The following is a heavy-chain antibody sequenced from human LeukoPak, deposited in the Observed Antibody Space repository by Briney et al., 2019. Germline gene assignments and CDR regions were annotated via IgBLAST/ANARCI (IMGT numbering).Heavy chain of an antibody. CDR2: IRYDGSNK. V-gene: IGHV3-30*02. CDR3: ASTVSGFGELNY. J-gene: IGHJ4*02. CDR1: GFTFSSYG. D-gene: IGHD3-10*01. Sequence: GGSLRLSCAASGFTFSSYGMHWVRQAPGKGLEGVAFIRYDGSNKYYADSVKGRFTISRDNSKNTLYLQMNSLRAEDTAVYYCASTVSGFGELNYWGQGTLVTVSS.